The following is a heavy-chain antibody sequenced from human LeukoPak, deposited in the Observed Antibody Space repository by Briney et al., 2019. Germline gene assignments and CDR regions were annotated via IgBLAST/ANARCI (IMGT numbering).Heavy chain of an antibody. CDR3: ARAPGWYSSSWFDY. V-gene: IGHV4-39*07. CDR2: IYYSGST. CDR1: GGSISSYY. D-gene: IGHD6-13*01. J-gene: IGHJ4*02. Sequence: SETLSLTCTVSGGSISSYYWGWIRQPPGKGLEWIGSIYYSGSTYYNPSLKSRVTISVDTSKNQFSLKLSSVTAADTAVYYCARAPGWYSSSWFDYWGQGTLVTVSS.